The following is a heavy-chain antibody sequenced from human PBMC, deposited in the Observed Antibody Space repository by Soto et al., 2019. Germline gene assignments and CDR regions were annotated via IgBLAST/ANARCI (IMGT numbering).Heavy chain of an antibody. D-gene: IGHD5-12*01. V-gene: IGHV4-30-2*06. J-gene: IGHJ4*02. CDR2: ISHLEST. Sequence: SETLSLTCTVSGASISYGGFSWSWIRQSPGKGLEWIGYISHLESTYFHPSFKSRLTMSIDRTRNQFSLKLSSVTAADMAVYYCARGGGYDSFDYWGPGVLVTVFS. CDR1: GASISYGGFS. CDR3: ARGGGYDSFDY.